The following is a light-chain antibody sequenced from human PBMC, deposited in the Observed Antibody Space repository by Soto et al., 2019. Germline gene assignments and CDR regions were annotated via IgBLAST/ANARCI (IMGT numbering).Light chain of an antibody. CDR3: LQHNSYPLT. J-gene: IGKJ4*01. CDR1: QTVSSSF. CDR2: PAS. Sequence: ASQTVSSSFLAWYQQTPGQVPRLLIYPASSRATGIPDRFSGSGSGTEFTLTISSLQPEDFATYYCLQHNSYPLTFGGGTKVDI. V-gene: IGKV3-20*01.